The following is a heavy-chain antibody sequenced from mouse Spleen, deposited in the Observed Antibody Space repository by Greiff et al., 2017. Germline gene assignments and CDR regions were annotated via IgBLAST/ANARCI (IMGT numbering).Heavy chain of an antibody. V-gene: IGHV5-17*02. CDR3: SSYYYGRSGAMDY. Sequence: EVKLVESGGGLVQPGGSRKLSCAASGFTFSSFGMHWVRQAPEKGLEWVAYISSGSSTLYYADTVKGRFTISRDNPKNTLFLQMTSLRSEDTAMYYCSSYYYGRSGAMDYWGQGTSVTGSS. CDR1: GFTFSSFG. D-gene: IGHD1-1*01. CDR2: ISSGSSTL. J-gene: IGHJ4*01.